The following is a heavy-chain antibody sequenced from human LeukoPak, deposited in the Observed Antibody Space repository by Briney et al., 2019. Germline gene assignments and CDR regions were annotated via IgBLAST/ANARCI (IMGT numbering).Heavy chain of an antibody. D-gene: IGHD6-6*01. V-gene: IGHV3-23*01. CDR3: AKASIAARFLGGPDY. J-gene: IGHJ4*02. CDR2: ISGSGGST. Sequence: GGSLRLSCAASGFTFSSYAMSWVRQAPGKGLEWVPAISGSGGSTYYADSVKGRFTISRDNSKNTLYLQMNSLRAEDTAVYYCAKASIAARFLGGPDYWGQGTLVTVSS. CDR1: GFTFSSYA.